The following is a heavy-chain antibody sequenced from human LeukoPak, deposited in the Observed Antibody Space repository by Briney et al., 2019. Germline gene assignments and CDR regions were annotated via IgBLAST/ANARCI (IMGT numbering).Heavy chain of an antibody. J-gene: IGHJ4*02. CDR2: IRRYNGQT. CDR1: GFNFGNND. V-gene: IGHV3-23*01. CDR3: AKNITMVVF. D-gene: IGHD3-10*01. Sequence: GGSLRLSCAASGFNFGNNDMNWVRQTPGKGLEWVSGIRRYNGQTYYADSVKGRFTISRDKSVDTVYLQMNGLKTEDTAVYYCAKNITMVVFWGQGTLVTVSS.